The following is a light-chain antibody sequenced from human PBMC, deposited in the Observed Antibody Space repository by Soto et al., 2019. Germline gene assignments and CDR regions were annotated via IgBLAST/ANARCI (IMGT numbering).Light chain of an antibody. CDR3: QQSYSTPRT. J-gene: IGKJ1*01. V-gene: IGKV1-39*01. CDR2: AAS. Sequence: DSQMTQSTSSLSASVGDRVTITCQASQDISNYLNWYQQKPGKAPKLLIYAASSLQSGVPSRFSGSGSGTDFTLTISSLQPEDFATYYCQQSYSTPRTFGQGTKVDI. CDR1: QDISNY.